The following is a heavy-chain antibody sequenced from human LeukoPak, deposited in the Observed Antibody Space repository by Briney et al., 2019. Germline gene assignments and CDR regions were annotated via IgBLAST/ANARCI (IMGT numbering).Heavy chain of an antibody. D-gene: IGHD5-18*01. CDR3: ARDQGLTAPPPYGLDV. CDR1: GGTFSTSA. V-gene: IGHV1-69*04. Sequence: SVKVSCTTSGGTFSTSAITWVRQAPGQRLESMGRIIPVLNITTYAQKFQGRVTITADTSTSTVYMELSSLRSEETAVYYCARDQGLTAPPPYGLDVWGQGTTVIVSS. CDR2: IIPVLNIT. J-gene: IGHJ6*02.